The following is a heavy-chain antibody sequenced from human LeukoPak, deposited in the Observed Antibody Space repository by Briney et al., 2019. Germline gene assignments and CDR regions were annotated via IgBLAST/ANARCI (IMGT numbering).Heavy chain of an antibody. J-gene: IGHJ4*02. CDR2: IYSGGST. D-gene: IGHD3-10*01. V-gene: IGHV4-39*01. CDR1: GGSISSSSYY. Sequence: PSETLSLTCTVSGGSISSSSYYWGWIRQPPGKGLEWIGSIYSGGSTYYSPSLESRVTISEDTSMNQFSLKLSSVTAADTAIYYCARHGHYYGSGNYWGYFDYWGRGILVTVSS. CDR3: ARHGHYYGSGNYWGYFDY.